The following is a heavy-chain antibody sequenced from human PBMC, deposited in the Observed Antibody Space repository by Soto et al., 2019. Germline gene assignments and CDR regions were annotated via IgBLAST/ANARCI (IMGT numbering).Heavy chain of an antibody. V-gene: IGHV4-59*01. Sequence: SETLSLTCSVSGGSISTFYWSWIRQPPGKGLEWIGNIYYTGSTNYNPSLKSRVTISVDTSKNQFSLKLSSMTAADTAIYFCARAISSSIPSYFDHWGQGTLVTVSS. CDR2: IYYTGST. CDR1: GGSISTFY. CDR3: ARAISSSIPSYFDH. J-gene: IGHJ4*02. D-gene: IGHD2-2*02.